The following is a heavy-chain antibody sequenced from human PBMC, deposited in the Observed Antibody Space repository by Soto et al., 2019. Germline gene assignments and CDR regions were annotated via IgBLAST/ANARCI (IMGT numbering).Heavy chain of an antibody. V-gene: IGHV4-30-4*01. CDR1: GGSISSGDYY. CDR3: ARVAARYLNYYYYGMDV. Sequence: PSETLSLTCTVSGGSISSGDYYWSWIRQPPGKGLEWIGYIYYSGSTYYNPSLKSRVTISVDTSKNQFSLKLSSVTAADTAVYYCARVAARYLNYYYYGMDVWGQGTTVTVSS. CDR2: IYYSGST. D-gene: IGHD2-15*01. J-gene: IGHJ6*02.